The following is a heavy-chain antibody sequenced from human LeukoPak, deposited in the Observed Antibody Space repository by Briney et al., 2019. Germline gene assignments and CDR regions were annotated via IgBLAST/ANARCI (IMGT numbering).Heavy chain of an antibody. Sequence: GASVKVSCKASGYSFTGYYMHWVRQVPGQGLEWMGWINPNSGDTNYAQNFQGRVTMTRDTSISTAYMELSRLRSDDTAVYYCAREGWTTKSFDYWGQGTLVTAPS. J-gene: IGHJ4*02. V-gene: IGHV1-2*02. CDR1: GYSFTGYY. D-gene: IGHD1-1*01. CDR3: AREGWTTKSFDY. CDR2: INPNSGDT.